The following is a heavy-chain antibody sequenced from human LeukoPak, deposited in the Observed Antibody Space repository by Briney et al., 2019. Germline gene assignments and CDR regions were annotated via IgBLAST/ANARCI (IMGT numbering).Heavy chain of an antibody. CDR1: GYTFTSYG. D-gene: IGHD3-22*01. J-gene: IGHJ4*02. CDR2: ISAYNGNT. Sequence: ASVKVSCKASGYTFTSYGISWVRQAPGQGLEWMGWISAYNGNTNYAQKLQGRVTMTTDTSTSTAYIELRSLRSDDTAVYYCARDKGYYDSSGYYHYYFDYWGQGTLVTVPS. CDR3: ARDKGYYDSSGYYHYYFDY. V-gene: IGHV1-18*01.